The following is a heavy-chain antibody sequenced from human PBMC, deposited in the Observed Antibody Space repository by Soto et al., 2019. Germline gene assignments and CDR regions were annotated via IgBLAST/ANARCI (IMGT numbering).Heavy chain of an antibody. CDR1: GGSISSYY. Sequence: QVQLQESGPGLVKPSETLSLTCTVSGGSISSYYWSWIRQPPGKGLEWIGYIYYSGSTNYNPSLKSRVTISVDTSKNQFSLRLSSVTAADTAVYYCARSPGYYFDHWGQGTLVTVSS. CDR2: IYYSGST. J-gene: IGHJ4*02. CDR3: ARSPGYYFDH. V-gene: IGHV4-59*08.